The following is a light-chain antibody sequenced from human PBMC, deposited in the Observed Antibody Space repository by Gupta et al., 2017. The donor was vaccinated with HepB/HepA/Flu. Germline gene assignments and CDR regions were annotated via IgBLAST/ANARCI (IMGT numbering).Light chain of an antibody. CDR2: VNSDGRH. V-gene: IGLV4-69*01. J-gene: IGLJ2*01. CDR1: NGHSNYA. CDR3: QTCDTCSTHVV. Sequence: HLVLPHSPSASASLGATVKLTCTLSNGHSNYAIAWHQQQPQKGPRYLMKVNSDGRHSKGDGIPDRFSGSSSVAESDITISSLQAEDEADYYCQTCDTCSTHVVFGGGTNLTVL.